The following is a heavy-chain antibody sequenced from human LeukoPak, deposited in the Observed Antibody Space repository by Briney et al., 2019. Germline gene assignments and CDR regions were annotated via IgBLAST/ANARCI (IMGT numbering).Heavy chain of an antibody. CDR2: ISGSGGST. D-gene: IGHD4-23*01. Sequence: SGGSLRLSCAASGFTFSSYAMSWVRQAPGKGLEWVSAISGSGGSTYYADSVKGRFTISRDNSKNTLYLQMNSLRAEDTAVYYCAKGMVQHDYGGNPAGYWGQGTLVTVSS. CDR3: AKGMVQHDYGGNPAGY. CDR1: GFTFSSYA. J-gene: IGHJ4*02. V-gene: IGHV3-23*01.